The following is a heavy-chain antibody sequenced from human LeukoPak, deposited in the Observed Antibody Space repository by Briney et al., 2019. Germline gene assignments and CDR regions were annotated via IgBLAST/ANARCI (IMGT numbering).Heavy chain of an antibody. CDR2: INQDGTEK. Sequence: GGSLRLSCAASGFTFSNSWMTWVRQAPGKGLEWVTTINQDGTEKFYVDSVKGRFTISRDNAKNSLYLQMNSLRVEDTAVYYCARGGDGYNSPFDYWGQGTPVTVSS. J-gene: IGHJ4*02. CDR1: GFTFSNSW. CDR3: ARGGDGYNSPFDY. V-gene: IGHV3-7*01. D-gene: IGHD5-24*01.